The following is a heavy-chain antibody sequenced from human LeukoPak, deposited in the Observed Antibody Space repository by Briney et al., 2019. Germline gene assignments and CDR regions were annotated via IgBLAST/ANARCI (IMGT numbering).Heavy chain of an antibody. V-gene: IGHV3-23*01. CDR3: AKGLRGYSFHDKGLIGWFDP. CDR1: GFTFSSYA. CDR2: ISGSGGST. Sequence: GGSLRLFCAASGFTFSSYAMSWVRQAPGKGLESVSAISGSGGSTYYADSVKGRFTISRDNSKNTLYLQMNSLRAEDTAVYYCAKGLRGYSFHDKGLIGWFDPWGQGTLVTVSS. D-gene: IGHD5-18*01. J-gene: IGHJ5*02.